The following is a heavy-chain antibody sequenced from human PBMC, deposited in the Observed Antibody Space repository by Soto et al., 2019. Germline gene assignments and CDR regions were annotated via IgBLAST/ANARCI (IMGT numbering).Heavy chain of an antibody. CDR1: GGSFSGYY. Sequence: QVQLQQGGAGLLKPSETLSLTCAVYGGSFSGYYWSWSRQPPGKGLEWIGEINHRGSTNYNPSLKSRVTISVDTSKNQFSLQLSSVTAADTAVYYCARGEYCTNGVCYSPDYYYYGMYVWGQGTTVTVSS. J-gene: IGHJ6*02. CDR2: INHRGST. V-gene: IGHV4-34*01. CDR3: ARGEYCTNGVCYSPDYYYYGMYV. D-gene: IGHD2-8*01.